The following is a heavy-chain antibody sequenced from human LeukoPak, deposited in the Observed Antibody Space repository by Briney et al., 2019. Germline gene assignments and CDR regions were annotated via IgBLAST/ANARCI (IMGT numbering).Heavy chain of an antibody. CDR2: IWNSGST. V-gene: IGHV4-31*03. Sequence: SEILSLTCSVSGDSISSRTYYWTWIRQHLEKGLEWIGYIWNSGSTNYNPALKSRVTISVDTSKNQFSLKLTSVTAADTAIYYCARDVSSMFPNWFDPWGQGILVIVSS. J-gene: IGHJ5*02. CDR1: GDSISSRTYY. D-gene: IGHD6-6*01. CDR3: ARDVSSMFPNWFDP.